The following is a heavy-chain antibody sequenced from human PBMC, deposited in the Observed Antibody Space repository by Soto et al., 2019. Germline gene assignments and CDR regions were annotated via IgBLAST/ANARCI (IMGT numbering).Heavy chain of an antibody. CDR3: ARGYGRNFAY. V-gene: IGHV4-34*01. J-gene: IGHJ4*02. CDR1: GGSFSGYY. D-gene: IGHD3-10*01. CDR2: INHSGST. Sequence: QVQLQQWGAGLLKPSETLSLTCAVYGGSFSGYYWSWIRQPPGKGLEWIGEINHSGSTNYNPSLKRRVTISVDTSKNQFSLKLSSVTAADTAVYYCARGYGRNFAYWGQGTLVTVSS.